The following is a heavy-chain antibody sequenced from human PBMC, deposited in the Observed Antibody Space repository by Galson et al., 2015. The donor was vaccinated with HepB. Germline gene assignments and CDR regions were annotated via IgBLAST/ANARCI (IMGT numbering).Heavy chain of an antibody. Sequence: TLSLTCTVSGGSISSGGYYWSWIRQHPGKGLEWIGYIYYSGSTYYNPSLKSRVTISVDTSKNQFSLKLSSVTAADTAVYYCARVLGTTVATDAFDIWGQGTMVTVSS. CDR3: ARVLGTTVATDAFDI. CDR2: IYYSGST. CDR1: GGSISSGGYY. D-gene: IGHD4-23*01. V-gene: IGHV4-31*03. J-gene: IGHJ3*02.